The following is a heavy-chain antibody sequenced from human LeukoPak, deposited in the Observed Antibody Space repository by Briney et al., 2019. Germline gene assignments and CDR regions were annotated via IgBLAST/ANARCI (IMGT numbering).Heavy chain of an antibody. V-gene: IGHV4-59*01. CDR3: ARDKSGPTAHYDVFEI. CDR1: GGSITNNY. CDR2: IYYSGST. D-gene: IGHD4/OR15-4a*01. Sequence: SETLSLTCTVSGGSITNNYWNWHWIRQPQGRGLEWIGYIYYSGSTNYNPSLRSRVTIAVDKSSNQVSLKLNSVTAADTAMYYCARDKSGPTAHYDVFEIWGQGTMVTVSS. J-gene: IGHJ3*02.